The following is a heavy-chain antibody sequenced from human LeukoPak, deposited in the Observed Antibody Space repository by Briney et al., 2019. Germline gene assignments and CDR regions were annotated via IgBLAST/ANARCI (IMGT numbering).Heavy chain of an antibody. V-gene: IGHV1-2*02. CDR3: ARGGGSYGFAADHLLS. CDR1: GYTFTGYY. Sequence: ASVKVSCKASGYTFTGYYMHWGRQAPGQGLEWMGWINPNSGGTNYAQKFQGSVTMTRDTSISTAYMELSRLRSDDTAVYYCARGGGSYGFAADHLLSWGQGTLVTVSS. J-gene: IGHJ5*02. CDR2: INPNSGGT. D-gene: IGHD5-18*01.